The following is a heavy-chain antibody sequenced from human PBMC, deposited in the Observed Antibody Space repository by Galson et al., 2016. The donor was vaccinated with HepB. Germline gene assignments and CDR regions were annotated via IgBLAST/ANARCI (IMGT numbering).Heavy chain of an antibody. CDR2: IYYSGST. CDR1: GGSLSNYY. J-gene: IGHJ3*02. V-gene: IGHV4-59*01. CDR3: ARPRSPWLGSAAFDI. D-gene: IGHD5-12*01. Sequence: SETLSLTCAVSGGSLSNYYWTWIRQPPGKGLEWIGYIYYSGSTNYNPPLKSRMSISVDTSKHEFSLMLRSVTAADTAVYYCARPRSPWLGSAAFDIWGQGTMVTVSS.